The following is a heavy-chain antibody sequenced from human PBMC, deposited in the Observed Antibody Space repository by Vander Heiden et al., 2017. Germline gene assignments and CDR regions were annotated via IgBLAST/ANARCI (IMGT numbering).Heavy chain of an antibody. CDR3: ARGNIAVAGTFGY. J-gene: IGHJ4*02. CDR1: GYPFTSHY. V-gene: IGHV1-46*01. Sequence: QVQLVQSGAEVQKPGASVTVTGKASGYPFTSHYMQWVGQAPGQGLEWMGIINPSGGSTSYAQKFQGRVTMTRDTSTSTVYMELSSLRSEDTAVYYCARGNIAVAGTFGYWGQGTLVTVSS. CDR2: INPSGGST. D-gene: IGHD6-19*01.